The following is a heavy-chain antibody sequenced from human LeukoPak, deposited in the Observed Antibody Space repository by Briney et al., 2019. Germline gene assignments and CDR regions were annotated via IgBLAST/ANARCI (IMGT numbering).Heavy chain of an antibody. Sequence: SETLSLTCAVYGGSFSGYYWSWIRQPPGKGLGWIGEINHSGSTNYNPSLKSRVTISVDTSKNQFSLKLSSVTAADTAVYYCARKDSSGYFDNWFDPWGQGTLVTVS. V-gene: IGHV4-34*01. CDR2: INHSGST. CDR3: ARKDSSGYFDNWFDP. J-gene: IGHJ5*02. CDR1: GGSFSGYY. D-gene: IGHD3-22*01.